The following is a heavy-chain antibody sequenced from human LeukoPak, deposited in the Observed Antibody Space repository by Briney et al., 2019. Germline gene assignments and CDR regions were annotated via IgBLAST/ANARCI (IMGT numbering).Heavy chain of an antibody. CDR2: IIPILGIA. V-gene: IGHV1-69*04. CDR3: ARHRPPIFGVVITRYSGYADY. CDR1: GGTFSSYA. Sequence: ASVKVSCKASGGTFSSYAISWVRQAPGQGLEWMGRIIPILGIANYAQKFQGRVTITADKSTSTAYMELSSLRSEDTAMYYCARHRPPIFGVVITRYSGYADYWGQGTLVTVSS. J-gene: IGHJ4*02. D-gene: IGHD3-3*01.